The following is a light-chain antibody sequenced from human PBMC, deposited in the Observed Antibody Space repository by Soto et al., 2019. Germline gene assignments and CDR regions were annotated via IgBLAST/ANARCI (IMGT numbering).Light chain of an antibody. CDR3: QQSYITLFT. Sequence: DIQMTQSPSSLPASVGDRVTITCRASQTIDNYLNWYQQKPGKAPKLLIYAASTLQSGVPSRFSGSGSGTEFTLTISSLQREDFATYYCQQSYITLFTFGPGTKVDIK. CDR1: QTIDNY. J-gene: IGKJ3*01. V-gene: IGKV1-39*01. CDR2: AAS.